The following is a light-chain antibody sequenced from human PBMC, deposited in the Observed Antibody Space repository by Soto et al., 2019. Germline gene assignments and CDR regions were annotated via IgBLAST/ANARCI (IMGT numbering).Light chain of an antibody. CDR3: EQYGDWPLT. CDR1: QSVGNN. J-gene: IGKJ4*01. V-gene: IGKV3-15*01. CDR2: ATS. Sequence: EIVLTQSPATLSVSPGERATLSCRASQSVGNNFAWYQQKPCQAPRLLNFATSTRATGGPARFSGSGSGTEFTLTISSLQSEDFAVYYCEQYGDWPLTFGGGAKVEIE.